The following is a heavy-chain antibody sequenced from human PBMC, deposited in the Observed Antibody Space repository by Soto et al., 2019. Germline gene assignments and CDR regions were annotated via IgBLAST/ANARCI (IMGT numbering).Heavy chain of an antibody. CDR3: ARGIATGQLDP. V-gene: IGHV1-3*01. CDR2: INPDNGNT. Sequence: ASFKVSFKASGYTFTRYTMNWVRQAPVQRLEWMGWINPDNGNTKSSQKFQDRVIITRDTSASTAYMDLSSLRSEDTAVYYCARGIATGQLDPWGQGTLVTVSS. D-gene: IGHD2-15*01. CDR1: GYTFTRYT. J-gene: IGHJ5*02.